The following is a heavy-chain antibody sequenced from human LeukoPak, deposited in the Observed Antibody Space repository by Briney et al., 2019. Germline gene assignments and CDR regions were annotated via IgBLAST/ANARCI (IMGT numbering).Heavy chain of an antibody. CDR3: ARYRWPGEKYDFWAPFDY. Sequence: GGSLRPSCAASGFTFSSYCMSWVRQAPGKGLEWVANIKQDGSEKYYVDSVKGRFTISRDNAKNSLYLQMNSLRAEDTAVYYCARYRWPGEKYDFWAPFDYWGQGTLVTVPS. D-gene: IGHD3-3*01. V-gene: IGHV3-7*01. CDR2: IKQDGSEK. J-gene: IGHJ4*02. CDR1: GFTFSSYC.